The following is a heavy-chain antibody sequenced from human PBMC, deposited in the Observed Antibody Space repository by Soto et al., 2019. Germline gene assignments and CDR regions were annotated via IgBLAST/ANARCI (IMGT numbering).Heavy chain of an antibody. CDR1: GITFYNYD. Sequence: EVQLLESGGGLVQPGGPLRLSCAASGITFYNYDMSWVRQAPGNGLEWVSAIGGSGDRASYAYSVKGRFTISRDNSRNTLYLQMNNLRAEDTAIYYCANRNYYHSSCYTYPYFDNWGQETLVTASS. V-gene: IGHV3-23*01. CDR2: IGGSGDRA. D-gene: IGHD3-22*01. CDR3: ANRNYYHSSCYTYPYFDN. J-gene: IGHJ4*02.